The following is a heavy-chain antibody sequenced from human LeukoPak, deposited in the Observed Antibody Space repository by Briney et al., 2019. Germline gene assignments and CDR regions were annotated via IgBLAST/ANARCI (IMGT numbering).Heavy chain of an antibody. D-gene: IGHD3-10*01. V-gene: IGHV1-2*02. CDR3: ARAITMVRGVISYAFDI. J-gene: IGHJ3*02. CDR1: GHTFTGYY. CDR2: INPNSGGT. Sequence: ASGKVCCKAAGHTFTGYYMHWVRQAPGQGLEWRGWINPNSGGTNYGQKFQGRVTITRDTSISTAYLQWSSMKASDTAMYYCARAITMVRGVISYAFDIWGQGTMVTVSS.